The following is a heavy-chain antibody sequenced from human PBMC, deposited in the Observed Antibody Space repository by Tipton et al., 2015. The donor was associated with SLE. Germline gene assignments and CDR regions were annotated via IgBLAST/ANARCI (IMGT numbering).Heavy chain of an antibody. CDR1: GFTFSSYE. CDR2: ISSSGSTI. Sequence: SLRLSCAASGFTFSSYEMNWVRQAPGKGLEWVSYISSSGSTIYYADSVKGRSTISRDNAKNSLYLQMNSLRAEDTAVYYCARGGNSEGYYYYYMDVWGKGTTVTVSS. J-gene: IGHJ6*03. CDR3: ARGGNSEGYYYYYMDV. V-gene: IGHV3-48*03. D-gene: IGHD1-7*01.